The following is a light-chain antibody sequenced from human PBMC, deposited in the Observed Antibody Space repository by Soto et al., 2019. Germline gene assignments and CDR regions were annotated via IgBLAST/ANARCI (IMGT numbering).Light chain of an antibody. V-gene: IGKV3-20*01. J-gene: IGKJ5*01. Sequence: IVLTQSPSTLSLSAGERAPLSCRASQSVSSYLAWYQQKPGQAPRLLIYDASNRATGIPDRFSGSGSGTDFTLTISRLEPEDFAVYYCQQYGRSPSTFGQGTRLEI. CDR2: DAS. CDR3: QQYGRSPST. CDR1: QSVSSY.